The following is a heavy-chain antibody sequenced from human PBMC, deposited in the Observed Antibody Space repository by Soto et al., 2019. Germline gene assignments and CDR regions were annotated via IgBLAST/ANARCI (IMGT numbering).Heavy chain of an antibody. Sequence: ASVKVSCKASGYTFTSYGISWVRQAPGQGLEWMGWISAYNGNTNYAQKLQGRVTMTTDTSTSTAYMELRSLRSDDTAVYYCARGSPFVSDFWSGYQKYYFDYWGQGTLVTVSS. CDR2: ISAYNGNT. V-gene: IGHV1-18*01. CDR3: ARGSPFVSDFWSGYQKYYFDY. D-gene: IGHD3-3*01. J-gene: IGHJ4*02. CDR1: GYTFTSYG.